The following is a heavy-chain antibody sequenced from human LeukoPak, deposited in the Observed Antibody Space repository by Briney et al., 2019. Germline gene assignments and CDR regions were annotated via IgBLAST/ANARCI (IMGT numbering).Heavy chain of an antibody. CDR1: GYTFTSYD. D-gene: IGHD1-26*01. CDR3: TRETGSYHGNDY. V-gene: IGHV1-2*02. CDR2: MSPNNGAT. Sequence: ASVKVSGKTSGYTFTSYDINWVRQATGQGLEWMGWMSPNNGATNYAQKLQGRVTITGDTSISTAYMELSSLRSDDTAVYYCTRETGSYHGNDYWGQGTLVTVSS. J-gene: IGHJ4*02.